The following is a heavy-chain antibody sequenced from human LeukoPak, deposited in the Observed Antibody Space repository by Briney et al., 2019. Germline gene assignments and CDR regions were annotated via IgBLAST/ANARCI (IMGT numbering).Heavy chain of an antibody. CDR3: ASSSGTDY. CDR2: IYYSGST. V-gene: IGHV4-59*01. J-gene: IGHJ4*02. Sequence: SETLSLTCTVSGGSIGSYYWSWIRQPPGKGLEWIGYIYYSGSTNYNPSLKSRVTISVDTSKNQFSLKLSSVTAADTAVYYCASSSGTDYWGQGTLVTVSS. CDR1: GGSIGSYY. D-gene: IGHD6-25*01.